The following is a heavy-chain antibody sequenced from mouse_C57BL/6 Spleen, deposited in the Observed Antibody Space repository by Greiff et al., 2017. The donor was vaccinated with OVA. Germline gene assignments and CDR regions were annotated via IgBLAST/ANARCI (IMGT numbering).Heavy chain of an antibody. J-gene: IGHJ2*01. V-gene: IGHV1-85*01. CDR2: IYPRDGST. D-gene: IGHD1-1*02. Sequence: QVQLQQSEPELVKPGASVKLSCKASGYTFTSYDINWVKQRSGQGLEWIGWIYPRDGSTKYNEKFKGKATLTVDTSSSTADMELHSLTSEDSAVYCCARGGGNYLDYWGQGTTLTVSS. CDR1: GYTFTSYD. CDR3: ARGGGNYLDY.